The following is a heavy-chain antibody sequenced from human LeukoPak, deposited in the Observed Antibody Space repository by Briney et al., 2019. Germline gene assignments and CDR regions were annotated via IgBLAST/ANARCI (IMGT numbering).Heavy chain of an antibody. CDR1: GFTFSSYA. Sequence: PGGSLRLSCAASGFTFSSYAMSWVRQAPGKGLEWVSAISGSGGSTYYADSVKGRFTISRDNSKNTLYLQMNSLKTEDTAVYYCTTSGPVAEYFQHWGQGTLVTVSS. D-gene: IGHD1-14*01. J-gene: IGHJ1*01. V-gene: IGHV3-23*01. CDR3: TTSGPVAEYFQH. CDR2: ISGSGGST.